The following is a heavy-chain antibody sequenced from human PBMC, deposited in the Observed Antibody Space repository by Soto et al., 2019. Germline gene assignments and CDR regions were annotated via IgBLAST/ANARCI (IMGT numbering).Heavy chain of an antibody. V-gene: IGHV3-33*01. D-gene: IGHD3-10*01. CDR2: LWYDGDDK. CDR3: VRARYYCLYYFDC. J-gene: IGHJ4*02. Sequence: QVLLVESGGGVVQPGTSLRLSCAASGFTIGSHGMHWVRQAPGKGLEWVAGLWYDGDDKYYGDSVKGRLTISRDNSRNTLYLQMNRLRAEDTAVYYCVRARYYCLYYFDCWGQGTLVTVSS. CDR1: GFTIGSHG.